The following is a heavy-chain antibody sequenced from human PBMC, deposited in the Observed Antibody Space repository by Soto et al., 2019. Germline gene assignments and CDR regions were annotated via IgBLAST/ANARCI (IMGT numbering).Heavy chain of an antibody. CDR2: IIPIFGTA. V-gene: IGHV1-69*06. J-gene: IGHJ4*02. Sequence: SVKVSCKASGGTVSSYAISWGRQAPGQGLEWMGGIIPIFGTANYAQKFQGRVKITADKSTSTAYMELSSLRSEDTAVYDCARESSPPHYYGSSGYYFFPFDYWGQGTLVTVSS. CDR1: GGTVSSYA. CDR3: ARESSPPHYYGSSGYYFFPFDY. D-gene: IGHD3-22*01.